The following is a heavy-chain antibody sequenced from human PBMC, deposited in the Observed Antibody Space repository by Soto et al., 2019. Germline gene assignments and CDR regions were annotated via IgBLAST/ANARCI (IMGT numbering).Heavy chain of an antibody. D-gene: IGHD3-22*01. J-gene: IGHJ5*02. CDR1: GGSISSGGYY. CDR3: ASTEEYYDSSGYHNWFDP. CDR2: IYYSGST. V-gene: IGHV4-31*03. Sequence: SETLSLTCTVSGGSISSGGYYWSWIRQHPGKGLEWIGYIYYSGSTYYNPSLKSRVTISVDTSKNQFSLKLSSVTAADTAVYYCASTEEYYDSSGYHNWFDPWGQGTLVTVSS.